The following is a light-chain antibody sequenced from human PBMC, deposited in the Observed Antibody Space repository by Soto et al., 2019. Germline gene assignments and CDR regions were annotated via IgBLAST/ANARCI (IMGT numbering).Light chain of an antibody. CDR3: MQALQTPYT. CDR2: LGS. Sequence: DLVMTQSPLSLPVTPGEPASISCRSSQSLLHTNGYNYLDWYLQKPGQSPQLLIYLGSNRASGVPARFSGRGAGTDFTLKISRVEAEDVGVYYCMQALQTPYTFGQGTKLEIK. V-gene: IGKV2-28*01. CDR1: QSLLHTNGYNY. J-gene: IGKJ2*01.